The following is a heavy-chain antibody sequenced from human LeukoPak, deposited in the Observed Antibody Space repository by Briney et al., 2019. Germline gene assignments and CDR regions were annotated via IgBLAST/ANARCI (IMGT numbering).Heavy chain of an antibody. CDR1: GFTFRTYD. D-gene: IGHD5-24*01. J-gene: IGHJ2*01. V-gene: IGHV3-23*01. CDR2: IGGDGGTT. Sequence: GGSLRLACAASGFTFRTYDLTWVRQAPGKGLEWVSAIGGDGGTTYADSVKGRFTISRDNSKNTLYLQMNSLRSEDTAIYFCAKTIPYWYFDLWGRGTLVTVSS. CDR3: AKTIPYWYFDL.